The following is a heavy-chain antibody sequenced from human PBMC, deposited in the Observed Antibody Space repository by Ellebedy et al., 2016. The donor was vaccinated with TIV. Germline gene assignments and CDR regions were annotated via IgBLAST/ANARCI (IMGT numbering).Heavy chain of an antibody. CDR2: IRQDGSRV. V-gene: IGHV3-7*01. D-gene: IGHD3-10*01. CDR1: GFTFSSYW. Sequence: PGGSLRLSCAASGFTFSSYWMTWVRQAPGKGLEWVANIRQDGSRVNYVDSVKGRFTISRDNAKNSLHLQMNGLRAEATAVYYCARDSGSGAFDIWGQGTLVTVSS. CDR3: ARDSGSGAFDI. J-gene: IGHJ3*02.